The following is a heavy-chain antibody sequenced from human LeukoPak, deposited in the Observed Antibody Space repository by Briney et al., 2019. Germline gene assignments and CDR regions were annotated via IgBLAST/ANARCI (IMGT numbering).Heavy chain of an antibody. CDR2: ISSSSSYI. V-gene: IGHV3-21*01. CDR1: GFTFSSYS. J-gene: IGHJ4*02. Sequence: GGSLRLSCAASGFTFSSYSMNWVRQAPGKGLEWVSSISSSSSYIYYADSVKGRFTISRDKAKNSLYLQMNSLRAEDTAVYYCARDVSWFGDPLWGQGTLVTVSS. D-gene: IGHD3-10*01. CDR3: ARDVSWFGDPL.